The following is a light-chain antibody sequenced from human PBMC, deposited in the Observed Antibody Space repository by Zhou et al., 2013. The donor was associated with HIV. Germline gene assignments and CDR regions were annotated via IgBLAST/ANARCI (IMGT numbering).Light chain of an antibody. J-gene: IGKJ2*01. V-gene: IGKV1-5*03. CDR2: KAS. CDR1: QSISSW. CDR3: QQYSNYLNT. Sequence: DIQMTQSPSTLSASVGDRVTITCRASQSISSWLAWYQQKPGKAPKLLIYKASSLESGVPSRFSGSGSGTEFTLTISSLQPDDFATYYCQQYSNYLNTFGQGTKLEIK.